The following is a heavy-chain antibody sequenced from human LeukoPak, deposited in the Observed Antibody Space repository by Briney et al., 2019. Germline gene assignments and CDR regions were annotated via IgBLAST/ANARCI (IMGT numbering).Heavy chain of an antibody. CDR3: AREASIAVAGTDHDAFDI. V-gene: IGHV3-53*01. D-gene: IGHD6-19*01. CDR2: IYSGGST. Sequence: AGGSLRLSCAASGFTVSSNYMSWVRQAPGKGLEWVSVIYSGGSTYYADSVKGRFTISRDNSKNTLYLQINSLRAEDTAVYYCAREASIAVAGTDHDAFDIWGQGTMVTVSS. J-gene: IGHJ3*02. CDR1: GFTVSSNY.